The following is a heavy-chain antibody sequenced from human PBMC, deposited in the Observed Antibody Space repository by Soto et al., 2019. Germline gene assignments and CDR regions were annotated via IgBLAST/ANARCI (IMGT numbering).Heavy chain of an antibody. Sequence: QRLEWMGWINAGNGNTKYSQKFQGRVTITRDTSASTAYMELSSLRSEDTAVYYCERGRSVGGWYGWLDLWGQGTLVTVSS. CDR2: INAGNGNT. J-gene: IGHJ5*02. D-gene: IGHD6-19*01. CDR3: ERGRSVGGWYGWLDL. V-gene: IGHV1-3*01.